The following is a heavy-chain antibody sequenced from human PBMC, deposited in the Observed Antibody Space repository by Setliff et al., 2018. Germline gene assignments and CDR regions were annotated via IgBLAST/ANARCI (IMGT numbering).Heavy chain of an antibody. D-gene: IGHD2-15*01. CDR2: ISSSSSYV. V-gene: IGHV3-21*01. J-gene: IGHJ4*02. CDR3: ARDVRGILSLHDFDS. CDR1: GFTFSSYS. Sequence: SLRLSCAASGFTFSSYSMSWVRQAPGKGLEWVSSISSSSSYVYEADSVRGRFIISRDNTKTSLYLQMNSLTAEDTAVYYCARDVRGILSLHDFDSWGQGIMVTVSS.